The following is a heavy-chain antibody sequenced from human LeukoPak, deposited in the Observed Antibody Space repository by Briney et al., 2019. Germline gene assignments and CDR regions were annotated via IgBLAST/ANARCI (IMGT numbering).Heavy chain of an antibody. D-gene: IGHD3-10*02. V-gene: IGHV3-48*03. J-gene: IGHJ6*04. CDR2: ISSSGSTI. CDR1: GFTFSSYE. CDR3: AELGTTMIGGV. Sequence: PGGSLRLSCAASGFTFSSYEMNWVRQAPGKGLEWVSYISSSGSTIYYADSVKGRFTISRYNAKNSLYLQMNSLRAEDTAVYYCAELGTTMIGGVWGKGTTVTISS.